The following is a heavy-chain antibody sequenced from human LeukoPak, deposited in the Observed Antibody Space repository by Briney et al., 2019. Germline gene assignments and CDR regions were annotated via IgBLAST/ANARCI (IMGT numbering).Heavy chain of an antibody. Sequence: SETLSLTCTVSGGSISSSSYYWGWIRQPPGKGLEWIGSIYYGGSTYYNPSLKSRVTISVDTSKNQFSLKLSSVTAADTAVYYCARDLGAVAAHGWFDPWGQGTLVTVSS. D-gene: IGHD6-19*01. J-gene: IGHJ5*02. CDR2: IYYGGST. CDR1: GGSISSSSYY. V-gene: IGHV4-39*07. CDR3: ARDLGAVAAHGWFDP.